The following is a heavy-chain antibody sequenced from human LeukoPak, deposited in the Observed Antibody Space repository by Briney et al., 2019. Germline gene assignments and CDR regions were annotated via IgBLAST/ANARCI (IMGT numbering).Heavy chain of an antibody. V-gene: IGHV3-7*05. CDR2: INEDGSKI. D-gene: IGHD3-10*01. J-gene: IGHJ4*02. CDR3: ARWSHVSGRWFLDN. Sequence: GGSLRLSCEASGFRLDNYWVTWVRQAPGKGLEWVADINEDGSKIYSLDSVKGRFTISRDNAKNSLSLQLNTLRAEDTAVYYCARWSHVSGRWFLDNWGRGTLVSVSS. CDR1: GFRLDNYW.